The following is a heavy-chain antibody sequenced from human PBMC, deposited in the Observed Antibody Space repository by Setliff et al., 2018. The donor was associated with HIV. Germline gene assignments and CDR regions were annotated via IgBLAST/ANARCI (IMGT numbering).Heavy chain of an antibody. CDR1: GGTFSGYA. Sequence: ASVKVSCKAPGGTFSGYAFSWVRQAPGQGFEWMGGSIPVFGTVNYAQKFLGRATITADESTNTSYMELTSLRSEDTAVYFCARDSHCSGSSCYSGGQFFDYWGQGTLVTVSS. CDR2: SIPVFGTV. V-gene: IGHV1-69*13. CDR3: ARDSHCSGSSCYSGGQFFDY. D-gene: IGHD2-15*01. J-gene: IGHJ4*02.